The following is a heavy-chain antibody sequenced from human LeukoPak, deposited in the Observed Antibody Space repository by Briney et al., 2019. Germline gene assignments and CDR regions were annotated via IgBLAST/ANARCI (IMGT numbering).Heavy chain of an antibody. Sequence: ASVTVSCKASGYTFTSYYMHWVRQAPGQGLEWMGIINPSGGSTTYAQKFRGRVTMTRDTSTSTVYMELSSLRSEDTAVYYCATDGLRGYSYGLGYWGQGTLVTVSS. CDR3: ATDGLRGYSYGLGY. CDR2: INPSGGST. CDR1: GYTFTSYY. V-gene: IGHV1-46*01. D-gene: IGHD5-18*01. J-gene: IGHJ4*02.